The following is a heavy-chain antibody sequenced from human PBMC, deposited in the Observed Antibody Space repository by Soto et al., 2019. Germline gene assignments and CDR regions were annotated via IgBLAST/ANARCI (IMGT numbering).Heavy chain of an antibody. D-gene: IGHD4-17*01. CDR3: ASHPTVNEYYFDY. V-gene: IGHV4-59*08. CDR1: GGSISSYY. Sequence: QVQLQESGPGLVKPSETLSLTCTVSGGSISSYYWSWIRQPPGKGLEWIGYIYYSGSTNYNASLTXPXXISVATSKIQFSLQLSSVTAADTAAYYCASHPTVNEYYFDYWGQGTLVTVSS. J-gene: IGHJ4*02. CDR2: IYYSGST.